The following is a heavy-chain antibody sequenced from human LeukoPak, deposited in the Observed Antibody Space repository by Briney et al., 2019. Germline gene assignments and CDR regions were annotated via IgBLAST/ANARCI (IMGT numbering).Heavy chain of an antibody. Sequence: PSETLSLTRAVYGGSFSGYYWSWIRQPPGKGLEWIGEINHSGSTNYNPSLKSRVTISVDTSKNQFSLKLSSVTAADTAVYYCARGIDCSSTSCYGVGNWFDPWGQGTLVTVSS. J-gene: IGHJ5*02. V-gene: IGHV4-34*01. D-gene: IGHD2-2*01. CDR1: GGSFSGYY. CDR2: INHSGST. CDR3: ARGIDCSSTSCYGVGNWFDP.